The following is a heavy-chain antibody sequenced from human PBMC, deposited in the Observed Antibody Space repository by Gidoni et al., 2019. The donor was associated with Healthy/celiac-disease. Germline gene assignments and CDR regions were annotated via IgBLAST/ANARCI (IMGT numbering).Heavy chain of an antibody. D-gene: IGHD3-3*01. CDR2: ISSSSSYI. CDR3: ARCQEYYDFWSGFDY. Sequence: EVQLVESGGGLVKPGGSLRLSCAASGFTFSSYSMNWVRQAPGKGLEWVSSISSSSSYIYYADSVKGRFTISRDNAKNSLYLQMNSLRAEDTAVYYCARCQEYYDFWSGFDYWGQGTLVTVSS. V-gene: IGHV3-21*01. J-gene: IGHJ4*02. CDR1: GFTFSSYS.